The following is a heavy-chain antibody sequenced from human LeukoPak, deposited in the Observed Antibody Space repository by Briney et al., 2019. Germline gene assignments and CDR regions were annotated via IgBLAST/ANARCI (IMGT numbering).Heavy chain of an antibody. CDR3: AGRAI. Sequence: PGGSLRLSCAASGFTFSTYAMNWVRQAPGKGLEWISYITGNSATIYYADSVRGRFTISRDNAKNSVYLEMNSLREEDTAVYYCAGRAIWGKGSTVIVSS. CDR1: GFTFSTYA. J-gene: IGHJ6*04. V-gene: IGHV3-48*02. D-gene: IGHD1-26*01. CDR2: ITGNSATI.